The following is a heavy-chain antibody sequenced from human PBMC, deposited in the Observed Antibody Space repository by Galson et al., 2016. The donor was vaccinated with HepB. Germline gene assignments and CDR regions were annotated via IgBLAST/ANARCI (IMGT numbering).Heavy chain of an antibody. CDR2: ISYDGSNK. CDR1: GFIFNSYG. D-gene: IGHD3-10*01. V-gene: IGHV3-30*18. Sequence: SLRLSCAASGFIFNSYGMHWVRQAPGKGLEWVAVISYDGSNKYYADSVKGRFTISRDNSKNTLYLQMNSLRAEDTALYYCAKDHGYFGSGSHHYWGQGTLVTVSS. CDR3: AKDHGYFGSGSHHY. J-gene: IGHJ4*02.